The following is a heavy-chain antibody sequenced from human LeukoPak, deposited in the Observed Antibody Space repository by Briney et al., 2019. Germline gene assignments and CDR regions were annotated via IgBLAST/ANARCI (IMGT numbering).Heavy chain of an antibody. J-gene: IGHJ4*02. CDR1: GYTFTGYY. D-gene: IGHD2-2*01. CDR2: INPNSGGT. CDR3: ARGETFGVVPAAPDY. V-gene: IGHV1-2*02. Sequence: GASVKVSCTSSGYTFTGYYIHWERQPHGQGIEWMGWINPNSGGTNYAQKFQVRVTMTRDTSINTAYMELSRLRSDDTAVYYCARGETFGVVPAAPDYWGQGTLVTVSS.